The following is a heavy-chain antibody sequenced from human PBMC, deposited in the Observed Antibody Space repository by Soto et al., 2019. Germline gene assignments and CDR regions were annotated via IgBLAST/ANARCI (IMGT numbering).Heavy chain of an antibody. CDR2: ISGSGDST. Sequence: EVQRLESGGGLVQSGGSLRLSCAASGFTFSSYAMNWVRQAPGKGLEWVSVISGSGDSTYYADSVKGRFTLSRDNSKNTLYLQMNSLRAEDTAVYYCARRNSGWYFDFWGRGTLVTVSS. V-gene: IGHV3-23*01. CDR1: GFTFSSYA. D-gene: IGHD4-4*01. J-gene: IGHJ2*01. CDR3: ARRNSGWYFDF.